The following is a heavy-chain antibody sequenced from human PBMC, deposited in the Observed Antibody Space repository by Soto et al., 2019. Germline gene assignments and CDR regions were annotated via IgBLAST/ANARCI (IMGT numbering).Heavy chain of an antibody. CDR2: INHSGST. CDR1: GGSFIGYY. Sequence: SETLSLTCAVYGGSFIGYYWSWSRQPPGKGLEWIGEINHSGSTNYNPSLKSRVTISVDTSKNQFSLKLSSVTAADTAVYYCARGPRDIVVVPAAIRWFDPWGQGTLVTVSS. J-gene: IGHJ5*02. CDR3: ARGPRDIVVVPAAIRWFDP. V-gene: IGHV4-34*01. D-gene: IGHD2-2*02.